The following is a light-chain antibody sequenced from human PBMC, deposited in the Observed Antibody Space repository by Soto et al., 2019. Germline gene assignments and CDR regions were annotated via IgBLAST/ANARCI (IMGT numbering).Light chain of an antibody. CDR2: GAS. CDR3: QQYNKWPLT. J-gene: IGKJ4*01. V-gene: IGKV3-15*01. CDR1: QSVSSN. Sequence: EIVMTQSPATLSVSPGERATLSCRGSQSVSSNLAWYQQKPGQAPRLLIYGASTRATGIPARFSGSGSGTEFTLTISSLQPEDFAVYYCQQYNKWPLTFGGGTKVESK.